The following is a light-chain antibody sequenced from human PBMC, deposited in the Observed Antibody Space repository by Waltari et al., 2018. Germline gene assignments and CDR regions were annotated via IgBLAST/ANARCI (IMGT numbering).Light chain of an antibody. CDR3: FSYAGSNSFA. J-gene: IGLJ2*01. CDR1: STAIGSYNF. Sequence: QSALTQPASVSGSPGPSITVSCIGTSTAIGSYNFVSWFQQHPGRAPKLMIYDVSERPLGVSNRFSGSKSGNTASLTISGLQAEDEADYYCFSYAGSNSFAFGGGTRVTVL. V-gene: IGLV2-23*02. CDR2: DVS.